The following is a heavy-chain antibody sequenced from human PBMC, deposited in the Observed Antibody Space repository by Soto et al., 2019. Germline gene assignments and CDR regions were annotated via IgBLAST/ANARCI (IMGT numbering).Heavy chain of an antibody. J-gene: IGHJ4*02. D-gene: IGHD6-19*01. CDR2: INPHSGGT. CDR1: GYTFTVYY. Sequence: ASVKVYCKASGYTFTVYYMHWVRQAPGQGLESMGWINPHSGGTDYAQKFQGRVTMTRDTSTSTAYMELSRLRSDDTAVYSCARDPDSSVPCFDDWGQGTLVTVSS. CDR3: ARDPDSSVPCFDD. V-gene: IGHV1-2*02.